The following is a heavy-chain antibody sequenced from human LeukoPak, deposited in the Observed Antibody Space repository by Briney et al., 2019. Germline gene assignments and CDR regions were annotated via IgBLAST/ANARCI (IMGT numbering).Heavy chain of an antibody. J-gene: IGHJ4*02. CDR3: ARDLAYRRLDY. V-gene: IGHV3-7*01. CDR2: INPDGNKK. CDR1: GLTFSSSW. Sequence: GGSLRLSCAVSGLTFSSSWMDWVRQAPGKGLEWVASINPDGNKKYSADSVKGRFTISRDNAENSLYLQMNSLRVEDTAFYYSARDLAYRRLDYWGQGMLVTVSS. D-gene: IGHD3-16*01.